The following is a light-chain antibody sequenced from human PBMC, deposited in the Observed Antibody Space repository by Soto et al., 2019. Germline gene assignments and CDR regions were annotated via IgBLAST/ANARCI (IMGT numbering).Light chain of an antibody. CDR2: GAS. Sequence: EIVMTQSPATLSVSPGERATLSCRASQSVGSNLAWYQQKPGQAPRLLIYGASTRTTGIPARFSGSGSGTEFTLNICSLQSEDFAIYFCQQYNNWPPDRTFGQGTKVEIK. CDR1: QSVGSN. CDR3: QQYNNWPPDRT. J-gene: IGKJ1*01. V-gene: IGKV3-15*01.